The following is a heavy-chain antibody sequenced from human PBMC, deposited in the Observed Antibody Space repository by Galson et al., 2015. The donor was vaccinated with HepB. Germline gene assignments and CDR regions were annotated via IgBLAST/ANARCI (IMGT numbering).Heavy chain of an antibody. D-gene: IGHD1-1*01. CDR1: GDSVSTNSAA. CDR2: TYYRSKWYN. V-gene: IGHV6-1*01. Sequence: CAISGDSVSTNSAAWNWIRQSPSRGLEWLGRTYYRSKWYNEYAVSVKSRITINPDTSKNQFSLQLNSVSPEDMAVYYCARGRGNAFDIWGQGTTVNVYS. J-gene: IGHJ3*02. CDR3: ARGRGNAFDI.